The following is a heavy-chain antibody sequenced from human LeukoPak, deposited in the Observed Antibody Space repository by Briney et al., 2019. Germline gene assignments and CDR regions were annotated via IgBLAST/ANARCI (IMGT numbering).Heavy chain of an antibody. CDR1: GDSISGNY. V-gene: IGHV4-59*08. CDR2: IYYSGST. J-gene: IGHJ4*02. CDR3: ARQRYCSGGSCYSLFVDY. Sequence: SSETLSLTCTVSGDSISGNYWTWIRQPPGKGLEWIGYIYYSGSTNYNASLKSRVTISVDTSKNQFSLKLSSVTAADTAVYYCARQRYCSGGSCYSLFVDYWGQGTLVTVSS. D-gene: IGHD2-15*01.